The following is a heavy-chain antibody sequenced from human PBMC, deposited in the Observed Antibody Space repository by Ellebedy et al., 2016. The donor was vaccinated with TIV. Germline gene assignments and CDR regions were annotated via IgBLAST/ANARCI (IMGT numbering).Heavy chain of an antibody. D-gene: IGHD3-16*02. Sequence: AASVKVSCKASGYTFTNYYMHWVRQAPGQGLEWMGIIEPSGGTTNYAQKFQGRVTMTRDTSTSTVYMELSSLSSEDTALYYCARAPLSGVFYGMDVWGQGTTVTVSS. CDR2: IEPSGGTT. CDR3: ARAPLSGVFYGMDV. CDR1: GYTFTNYY. V-gene: IGHV1-46*01. J-gene: IGHJ6*02.